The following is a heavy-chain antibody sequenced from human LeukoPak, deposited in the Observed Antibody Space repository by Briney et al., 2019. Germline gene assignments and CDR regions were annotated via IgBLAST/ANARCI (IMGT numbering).Heavy chain of an antibody. Sequence: GGSLRLSCAASGXTFSSYGMHWVRQAPGKGLEWVAVIWYDGSNKYYADSVKGRFTISRDNSKNTLYLQMNSLRAEDTAVYYCARGNIFDYYDSSGYSDGGDYWGQGTLVTVSS. CDR1: GXTFSSYG. CDR2: IWYDGSNK. CDR3: ARGNIFDYYDSSGYSDGGDY. J-gene: IGHJ4*02. V-gene: IGHV3-33*01. D-gene: IGHD3-22*01.